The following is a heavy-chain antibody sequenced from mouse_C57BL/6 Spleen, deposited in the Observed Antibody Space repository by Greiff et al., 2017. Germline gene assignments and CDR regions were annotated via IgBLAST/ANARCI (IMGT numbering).Heavy chain of an antibody. Sequence: QVQLQQPGAELVKPGASVKLSCKASGYTFTSYWMHWVKQRPGQGLEWIGMIHPNSGSTNYNEKFKSKATLTVDKSSSTAYMQLSSLTSEDSAVYFCATPYDYEGPYYLDYWGQGTTLTVSS. CDR3: ATPYDYEGPYYLDY. V-gene: IGHV1-64*01. CDR1: GYTFTSYW. J-gene: IGHJ2*01. CDR2: IHPNSGST. D-gene: IGHD2-4*01.